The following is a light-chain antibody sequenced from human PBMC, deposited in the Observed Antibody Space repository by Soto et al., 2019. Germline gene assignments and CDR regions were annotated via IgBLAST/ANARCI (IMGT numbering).Light chain of an antibody. J-gene: IGLJ2*01. CDR3: QTWDTGARVV. V-gene: IGLV4-69*01. CDR2: LSSDGSH. Sequence: QPVLTQSPSASASLGASVKLTCTLRSGHSSYAIAWHQQQPEKGPRYLMKLSSDGSHSKGDVIPDRFSGSSSGAERYLTISSLQSEDEADYYCQTWDTGARVVFGGGTKLTVL. CDR1: SGHSSYA.